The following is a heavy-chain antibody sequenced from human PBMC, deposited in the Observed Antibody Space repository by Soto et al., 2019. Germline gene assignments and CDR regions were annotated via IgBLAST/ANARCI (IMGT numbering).Heavy chain of an antibody. D-gene: IGHD5-18*01. CDR2: TKPDGSET. J-gene: IGHJ4*02. CDR1: GFTFSGYW. V-gene: IGHV3-7*03. Sequence: EVQLVESGGGLAQPGGSLRLSCVASGFTFSGYWMSWVRQTPGKGLEWVTNTKPDGSETYYLDSVTGRFTISRDNVRNSLYLQMSSLRGDDTAVYYCARDDGYRSIDYWGQGALDTVSP. CDR3: ARDDGYRSIDY.